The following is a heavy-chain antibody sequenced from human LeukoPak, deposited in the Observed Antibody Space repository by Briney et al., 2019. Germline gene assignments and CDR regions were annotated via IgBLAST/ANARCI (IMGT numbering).Heavy chain of an antibody. V-gene: IGHV4-34*01. D-gene: IGHD6-6*01. Sequence: SETLSLTCAVYGGSFSGYYWSWIRQPPGKGLEWIGEINHSGSTNYNPSLKSRVTISVDTSKNQFSLKLTSVTAADTAVYYCARYNSSSGYFDPWGQGTLVTVSS. CDR3: ARYNSSSGYFDP. CDR1: GGSFSGYY. J-gene: IGHJ5*02. CDR2: INHSGST.